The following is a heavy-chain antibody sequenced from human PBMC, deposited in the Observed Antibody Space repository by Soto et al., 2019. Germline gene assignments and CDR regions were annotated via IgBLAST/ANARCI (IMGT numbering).Heavy chain of an antibody. J-gene: IGHJ4*02. CDR3: AGTSCSSTTCPTTY. CDR1: GYTFTGYY. D-gene: IGHD2-2*01. Sequence: QVPLVQSGAEVKKPGASVKVSCNTSGYTFTGYYIYWVRQAPGQGLEWMGWINPHSGGTDSSQKFQGRVTMTRDTSISTAYMELSRLRSDDTAVYYCAGTSCSSTTCPTTYWGQGTLVTVSS. CDR2: INPHSGGT. V-gene: IGHV1-2*02.